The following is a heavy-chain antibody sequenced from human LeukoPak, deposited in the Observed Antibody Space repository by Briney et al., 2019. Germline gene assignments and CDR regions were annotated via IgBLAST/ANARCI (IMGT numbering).Heavy chain of an antibody. J-gene: IGHJ4*02. CDR1: GFTFSSYA. Sequence: GGSLRLSCAASGFTFSSYAMSWVRQAPGMGLEWVSVIIGSGDSTYYADSVKGRLTISRDNSKNTLYLQMNSLRAEDTAVYYCARGLTGDYWGQGTLVTVSS. CDR3: ARGLTGDY. V-gene: IGHV3-23*01. CDR2: IIGSGDST. D-gene: IGHD7-27*01.